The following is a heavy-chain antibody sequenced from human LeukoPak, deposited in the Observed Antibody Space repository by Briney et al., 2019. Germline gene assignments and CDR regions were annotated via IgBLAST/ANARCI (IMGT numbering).Heavy chain of an antibody. CDR2: VYYSGFP. CDR3: TRAPKFFNGSGSREFDY. J-gene: IGHJ4*02. Sequence: PSETLSLTSTVSGGSISRYYWSWIRQPPGKGLKWIWYVYYSGFPNYNPTLKSRVTISVDTSKTQFSLKLSSVTAADTAVYYWTRAPKFFNGSGSREFDYWGQGTLVTVSS. D-gene: IGHD3-10*01. V-gene: IGHV4-59*08. CDR1: GGSISRYY.